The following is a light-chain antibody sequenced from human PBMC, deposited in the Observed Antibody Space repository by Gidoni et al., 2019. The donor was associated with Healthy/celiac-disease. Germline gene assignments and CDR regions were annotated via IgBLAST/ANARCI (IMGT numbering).Light chain of an antibody. CDR3: QQYGSSPWT. J-gene: IGKJ1*01. Sequence: EIVLTQSPGTLSLSPGERATLSCRASQSVSSSYLAWYQQKPGQAPRLLIYGASSRATDIPDRFSGSGSGTDFTLTISRLEAEDFSVYYCQQYGSSPWTFXQXTKVEIK. V-gene: IGKV3-20*01. CDR2: GAS. CDR1: QSVSSSY.